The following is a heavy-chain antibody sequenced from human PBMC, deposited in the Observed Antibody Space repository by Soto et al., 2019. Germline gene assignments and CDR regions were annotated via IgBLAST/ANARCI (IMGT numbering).Heavy chain of an antibody. CDR2: INQGGGEK. CDR1: GFTFSGYW. D-gene: IGHD3-16*01. CDR3: ARDATFCLDC. J-gene: IGHJ4*02. Sequence: EVQLVESGGGLVQPGGSLRLSCAASGFTFSGYWMAWVRQAPGKGLEWVANINQGGGEKYHVDSVKGRFTISRDNAEISLYLQMNSLRAEDTAVYYCARDATFCLDCWGRGTLVTVSS. V-gene: IGHV3-7*03.